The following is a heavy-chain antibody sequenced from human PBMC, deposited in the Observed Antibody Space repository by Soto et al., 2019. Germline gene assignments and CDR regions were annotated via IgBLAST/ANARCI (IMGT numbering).Heavy chain of an antibody. V-gene: IGHV4-59*01. CDR2: IYYNGTA. Sequence: PSETLSLTCTVSGGSIISYYWSWIRQPPRKGLELIGYIYYNGTANYNPSLKGRVTISVDMPKNQFSLKLRSVTAADTAVYYCARVAMVRGIINYYYGLDVWGQGTTVTVS. CDR1: GGSIISYY. CDR3: ARVAMVRGIINYYYGLDV. D-gene: IGHD3-10*01. J-gene: IGHJ6*02.